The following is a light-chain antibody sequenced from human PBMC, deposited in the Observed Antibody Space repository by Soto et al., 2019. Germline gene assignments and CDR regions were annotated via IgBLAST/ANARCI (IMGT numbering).Light chain of an antibody. CDR3: AAWDDTLKRYV. CDR1: NSNIASNT. Sequence: VLTQPPSASETPGQTVSISCSGSNSNIASNTVNWYQHLPGTAPKLLIYYNSQRPSGVPDRFSGSKSGTSASLAISGLQSEDESDYYCAAWDDTLKRYVFGTGTKVTVL. V-gene: IGLV1-44*01. CDR2: YNS. J-gene: IGLJ1*01.